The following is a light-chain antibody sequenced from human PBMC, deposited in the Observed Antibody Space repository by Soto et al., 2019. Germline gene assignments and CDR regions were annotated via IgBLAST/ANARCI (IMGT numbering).Light chain of an antibody. Sequence: DIKMTQSPSFVSASVGDRVTITCRASQGISIWLAWYQHKPGRAPKLLIHAASSLESGVPSRFSGSGSWTDFTRTISRLKPEDFATYYCQQTTSLPLTCGGGTKVEIK. CDR1: QGISIW. CDR2: AAS. V-gene: IGKV1-12*01. J-gene: IGKJ4*01. CDR3: QQTTSLPLT.